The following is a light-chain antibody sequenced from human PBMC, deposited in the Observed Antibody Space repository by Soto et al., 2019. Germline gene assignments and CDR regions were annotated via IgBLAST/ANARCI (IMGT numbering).Light chain of an antibody. J-gene: IGKJ1*01. Sequence: EIVLTQSPGTLSLSPGERASLSCRASQSISSNSLAWYQQKPGQAPRLLIYGASNRATGISDRFSGSGSGSGKDFTLTINRLEPEDFAVYFCQQYISKPWTLGQGTKVDIK. CDR1: QSISSNS. CDR2: GAS. CDR3: QQYISKPWT. V-gene: IGKV3-20*01.